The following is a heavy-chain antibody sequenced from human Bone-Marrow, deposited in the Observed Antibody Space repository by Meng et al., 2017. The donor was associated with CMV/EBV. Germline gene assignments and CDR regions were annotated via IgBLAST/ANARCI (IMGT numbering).Heavy chain of an antibody. V-gene: IGHV3-66*02. D-gene: IGHD3-10*01. Sequence: GESLKISCAASGFTVSSKYMSWVRQAPGKGLEWVSVIYSGGTTYYADSVKGRFTISRDNSKNTLFLQMNCRRVEDTAVYYGARDNFGGGGMDVWGQGTTVTVSS. CDR1: GFTVSSKY. CDR2: IYSGGTT. CDR3: ARDNFGGGGMDV. J-gene: IGHJ6*02.